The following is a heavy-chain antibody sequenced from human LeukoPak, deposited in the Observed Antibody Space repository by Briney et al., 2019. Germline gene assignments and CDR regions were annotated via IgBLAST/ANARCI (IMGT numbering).Heavy chain of an antibody. CDR1: GFTFSSYN. CDR2: ISSSGNYI. CDR3: ARDKSAYDSSGYV. D-gene: IGHD3-22*01. Sequence: GGSLRLSXAASGFTFSSYNLNWVRQAPGKGLEWVSSISSSGNYIYYADSVEGRFTISRDNAENSLYLQMNSLRAEDTAVYYCARDKSAYDSSGYVWGQGTLVTVSS. J-gene: IGHJ4*02. V-gene: IGHV3-21*01.